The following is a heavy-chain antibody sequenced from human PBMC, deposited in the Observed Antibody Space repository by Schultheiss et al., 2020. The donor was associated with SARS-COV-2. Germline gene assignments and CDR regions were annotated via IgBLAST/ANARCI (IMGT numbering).Heavy chain of an antibody. D-gene: IGHD3-22*01. J-gene: IGHJ4*02. V-gene: IGHV3-64*01. Sequence: GESLKISCAASGFTFSSYAMHWVRQAPGKGLEYVSAISSNGGSTYYANSVKGRFTISRDNSKNTLYLQMGSLRAEDTAVYYCARDGRSTMSPYDYWGQGTLVTVSS. CDR1: GFTFSSYA. CDR3: ARDGRSTMSPYDY. CDR2: ISSNGGST.